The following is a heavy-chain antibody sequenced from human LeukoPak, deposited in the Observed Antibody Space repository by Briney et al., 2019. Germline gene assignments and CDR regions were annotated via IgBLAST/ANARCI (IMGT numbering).Heavy chain of an antibody. CDR2: INRSGST. CDR3: ARITIFGVVSDAFDI. D-gene: IGHD3-3*01. CDR1: GGSFSGYY. V-gene: IGHV4-34*01. Sequence: SETLSLTCAVYGGSFSGYYWSWIRQPPGKGLEWIGEINRSGSTNYNLSLKSRVTISVDTSKNQFSLKLSSVTAADTAVYYCARITIFGVVSDAFDIWGQGTMVTVSS. J-gene: IGHJ3*02.